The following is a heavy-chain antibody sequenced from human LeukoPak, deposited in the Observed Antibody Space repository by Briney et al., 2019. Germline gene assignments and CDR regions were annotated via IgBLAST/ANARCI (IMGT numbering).Heavy chain of an antibody. CDR3: AKLESPYYYAMDV. CDR1: GGSINNYW. Sequence: SETLSLTCSVSGGSINNYWWNWIRQPPGKGLEWIGYIYNSGRTDYNPALKSRVTISIDTSKNQFSLKLSSVTAADSALYYCAKLESPYYYAMDVWGQGTTVTVSS. D-gene: IGHD3-3*01. J-gene: IGHJ6*02. V-gene: IGHV4-59*01. CDR2: IYNSGRT.